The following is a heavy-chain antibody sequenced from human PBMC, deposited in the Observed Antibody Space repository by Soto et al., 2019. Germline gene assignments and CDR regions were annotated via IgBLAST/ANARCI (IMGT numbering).Heavy chain of an antibody. CDR2: ISQSSGEV. Sequence: QVQLVESGGGVVQPGRSLRLSCVGSGFTFSTYGLHWVRQAPGKGLEWVAFISQSSGEVYYADSVKGRFTISRDNSKNSLSLQMTSLRTEDAAVYYCARDVFLYSRGGYSDYWGEGALVTFSS. CDR3: ARDVFLYSRGGYSDY. J-gene: IGHJ4*02. V-gene: IGHV3-30-3*01. D-gene: IGHD3-22*01. CDR1: GFTFSTYG.